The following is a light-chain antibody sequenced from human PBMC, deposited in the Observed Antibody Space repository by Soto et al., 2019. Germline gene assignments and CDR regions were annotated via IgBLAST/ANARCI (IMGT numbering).Light chain of an antibody. CDR1: SSNIGAGYD. Sequence: QSVLTQPPSVSGAPGQRVTISCTGSSSNIGAGYDVHWYQQLPGTAPKLLIYRNRNRPSGVPDRFSGSKSGTSASLAITGLQAEDEADYYCQSYDSSLSRSVFGTGTKLTVL. CDR2: RNR. J-gene: IGLJ1*01. CDR3: QSYDSSLSRSV. V-gene: IGLV1-40*01.